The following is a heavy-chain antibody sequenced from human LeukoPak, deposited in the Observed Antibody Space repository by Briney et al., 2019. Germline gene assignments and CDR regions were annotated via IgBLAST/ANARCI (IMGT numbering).Heavy chain of an antibody. Sequence: GGSLRLSCAASGFTFSSYWMSWVRQAPGKGLEWVANIKQDGSEKYYVDSVKGRFTISRDNAKNSLYLQMNSLRAEDTAVYHCARVGFGGDTNYYYYGMDVWGQGTTVTVSS. CDR1: GFTFSSYW. D-gene: IGHD2-21*01. CDR3: ARVGFGGDTNYYYYGMDV. V-gene: IGHV3-7*01. CDR2: IKQDGSEK. J-gene: IGHJ6*02.